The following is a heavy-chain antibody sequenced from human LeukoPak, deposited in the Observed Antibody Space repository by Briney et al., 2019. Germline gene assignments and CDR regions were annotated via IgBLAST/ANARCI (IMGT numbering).Heavy chain of an antibody. CDR1: SGSITSHY. CDR3: ARGSVAARNDAFDI. J-gene: IGHJ3*02. D-gene: IGHD6-6*01. V-gene: IGHV4-4*07. CDR2: ISTTGST. Sequence: SETLSLTCSVSSGSITSHYWSWVRQPAGKGLEWIGRISTTGSTNYNPSLKSRLTMSVDTSKNQVSLKLGSVTAADTAVYYCARGSVAARNDAFDIWGQGTMVTVSS.